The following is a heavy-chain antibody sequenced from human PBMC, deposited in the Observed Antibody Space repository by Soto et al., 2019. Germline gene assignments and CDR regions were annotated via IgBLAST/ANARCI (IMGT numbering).Heavy chain of an antibody. CDR2: LYYSGST. CDR1: RGSMDSTY. CDR3: ASDVQAMTTLGAFDT. D-gene: IGHD4-17*01. V-gene: IGHV4-59*01. Sequence: PSSTLSLTCTGSRGSMDSTYWRWVRQPPWKGLEWIAYLYYSGSTTYNPSLKSRVTISVDTSKNQFSPRLSSVTAADTAVYYCASDVQAMTTLGAFDTWGQGPMVTGSS. J-gene: IGHJ3*02.